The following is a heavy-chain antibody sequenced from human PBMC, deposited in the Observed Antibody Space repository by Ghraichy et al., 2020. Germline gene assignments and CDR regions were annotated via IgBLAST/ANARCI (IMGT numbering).Heavy chain of an antibody. D-gene: IGHD1-26*01. Sequence: ASVKVSCKASEYTFTTYYMHWVRQAPGQGLDWMGIINPSGGSTIYAQKFQGRVTMTRDTSTSTVYMELSSLRSEDTAVYYCATTGGATNYYYYMDVWGKGTTVTVSS. J-gene: IGHJ6*03. CDR3: ATTGGATNYYYYMDV. CDR2: INPSGGST. V-gene: IGHV1-46*01. CDR1: EYTFTTYY.